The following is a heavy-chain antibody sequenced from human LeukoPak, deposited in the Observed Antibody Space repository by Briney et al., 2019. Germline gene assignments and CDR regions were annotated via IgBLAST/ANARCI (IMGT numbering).Heavy chain of an antibody. D-gene: IGHD4-17*01. CDR3: ATRPYGDYPFDI. Sequence: TSQTLSLTCTVSGDSITSDTYYWSWIRQPAGKGLEWIGRIYASGSTTYNASLKSRVTISVDTSKNQFSLKLSSVTAADTAVYYCATRPYGDYPFDIWSQGTMVTVSS. CDR1: GDSITSDTYY. V-gene: IGHV4-61*02. CDR2: IYASGST. J-gene: IGHJ3*02.